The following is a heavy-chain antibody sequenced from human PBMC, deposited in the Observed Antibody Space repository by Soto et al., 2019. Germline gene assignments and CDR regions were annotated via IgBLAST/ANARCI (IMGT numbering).Heavy chain of an antibody. V-gene: IGHV4-59*08. Sequence: SETLSLTCTVSGGSIIGYDWVWIRKPPGKGLEWIGYIDYSGSNNYNPSLKSRVTISVDMSKNQFSMKLSSVTAADTAVYYCARLHRYCSGGSCYLFDYWGQGTLVTVSS. J-gene: IGHJ4*02. CDR1: GGSIIGYD. CDR3: ARLHRYCSGGSCYLFDY. D-gene: IGHD2-15*01. CDR2: IDYSGSN.